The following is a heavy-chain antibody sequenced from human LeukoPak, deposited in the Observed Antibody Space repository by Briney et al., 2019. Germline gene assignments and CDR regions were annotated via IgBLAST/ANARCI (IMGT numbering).Heavy chain of an antibody. V-gene: IGHV4-34*01. CDR2: IYYSGST. Sequence: SETLSLTCAVYGGSFSGYYWGWIRQPPGKGLEWIGSIYYSGSTYYNPSLKSRVTISVDTSKNQFSLKLSSVTAADTAVYYCARQDTVIDAFDIWGQGTMVTVSS. J-gene: IGHJ3*02. CDR1: GGSFSGYY. CDR3: ARQDTVIDAFDI.